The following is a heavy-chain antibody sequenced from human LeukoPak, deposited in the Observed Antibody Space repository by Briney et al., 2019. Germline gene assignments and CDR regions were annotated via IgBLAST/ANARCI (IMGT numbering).Heavy chain of an antibody. CDR1: GYSFTNYY. CDR2: INPSGGST. V-gene: IGHV1-46*01. D-gene: IGHD3-10*01. CDR3: ARVVVRGVIIRGYYFDY. J-gene: IGHJ4*02. Sequence: ASVKVSCKASGYSFTNYYMHWVRQAPGQGLEWMGIINPSGGSTSYAQKFQGRVTMTRDTSTSTVYMELSSLRSEDTAVYYCARVVVRGVIIRGYYFDYWGQGTLVTVSS.